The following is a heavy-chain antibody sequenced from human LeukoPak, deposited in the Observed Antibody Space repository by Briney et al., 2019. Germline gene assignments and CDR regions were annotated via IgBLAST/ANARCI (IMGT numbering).Heavy chain of an antibody. CDR3: ARDTDGSLDY. CDR1: GFTFTNSW. J-gene: IGHJ4*02. CDR2: IKQDGSTK. D-gene: IGHD1-26*01. Sequence: PGGSLRLSCAASGFTFTNSWMAWVRQAPGKGLEWVANIKQDGSTKHYADSLKGRFTISRDNTKNSLYLKMNSLRADDTAVYYCARDTDGSLDYWGQGILVTVAS. V-gene: IGHV3-7*01.